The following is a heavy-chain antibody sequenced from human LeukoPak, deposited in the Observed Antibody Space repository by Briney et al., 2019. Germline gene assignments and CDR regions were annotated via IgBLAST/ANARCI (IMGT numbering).Heavy chain of an antibody. CDR3: ARTENWFDP. CDR2: IYYSGST. Sequence: SETLSLTCTVSGGSISSYYWSWIRQPPGKGLEWIGYIYYSGSTNYNPSLKSRVTISVDTSKNQFSLKLSSVTAADTAVYYCARTENWFDPWGQGTLVTVSS. CDR1: GGSISSYY. V-gene: IGHV4-59*08. J-gene: IGHJ5*02.